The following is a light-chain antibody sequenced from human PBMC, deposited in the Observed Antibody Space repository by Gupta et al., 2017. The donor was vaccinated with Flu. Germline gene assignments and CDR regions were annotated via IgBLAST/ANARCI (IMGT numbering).Light chain of an antibody. CDR3: QTWDSNIEV. Sequence: SYELTQPPSVSVSPGQTASIPCSGDKLGNQYACWYQQKPGQSPVLVIYEDNKRPSGIPERFSGYNSGNAATLTISGTQAMDEAAYYCQTWDSNIEVFGGGTTLTVL. J-gene: IGLJ3*02. V-gene: IGLV3-1*01. CDR2: EDN. CDR1: KLGNQY.